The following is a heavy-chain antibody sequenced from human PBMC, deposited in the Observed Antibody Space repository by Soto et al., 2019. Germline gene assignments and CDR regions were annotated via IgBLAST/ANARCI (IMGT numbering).Heavy chain of an antibody. J-gene: IGHJ4*02. D-gene: IGHD3-22*01. CDR2: IYHSGST. CDR3: ARAPHDSSGYYFDY. CDR1: GGSISSGGYS. Sequence: SETLSLACAVSGGSISSGGYSWSWIRQPPGKGLEWIGYIYHSGSTYYNPSLKSRVTISVDRSKNQFSLKLSSVTAADTALYYCARAPHDSSGYYFDYWGQGTLVTVSS. V-gene: IGHV4-30-2*01.